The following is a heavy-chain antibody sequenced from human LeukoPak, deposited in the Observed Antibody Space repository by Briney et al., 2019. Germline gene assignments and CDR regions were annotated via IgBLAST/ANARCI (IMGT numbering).Heavy chain of an antibody. Sequence: PSETLSLTCTVSGGSISGYYWSWIRQPPGKGLEWIGFIYYSGTTQYNPSLKSRVTISVDTSKNHFSLKLSSVTAADTAVYFCARHEKLGQFDYWGQGTLVTVSS. CDR2: IYYSGTT. CDR1: GGSISGYY. J-gene: IGHJ4*02. V-gene: IGHV4-59*08. D-gene: IGHD3-10*01. CDR3: ARHEKLGQFDY.